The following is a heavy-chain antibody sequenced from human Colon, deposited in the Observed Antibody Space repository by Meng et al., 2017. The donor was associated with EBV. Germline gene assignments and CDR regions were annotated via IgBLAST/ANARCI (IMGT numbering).Heavy chain of an antibody. J-gene: IGHJ4*02. CDR1: GYTFTRYP. CDR2: ISTNTGNP. Sequence: QVQLGHAWFEFKRPGASVKVSCQASGYTFTRYPMNWVRQAPGQGLEWMGWISTNTGNPTYAQGFTGRFVFSVDTSVSTAYLQISSLKAEDTAVYYCGTLKYTSGFYGPAYWGQGALVTVSS. CDR3: GTLKYTSGFYGPAY. V-gene: IGHV7-4-1*02. D-gene: IGHD6-19*01.